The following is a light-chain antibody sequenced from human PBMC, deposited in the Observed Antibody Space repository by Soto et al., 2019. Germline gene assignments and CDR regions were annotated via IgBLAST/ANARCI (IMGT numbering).Light chain of an antibody. CDR2: AAS. CDR3: QQYYSYPLT. Sequence: AIRMTQSPSSLSASTGDRVTITCRASQGISSYLAWYQQKPGKAPKLLIYAASTLQSGVPSRFSGSGSWTDFTLTISCLQSDDFATYYCQQYYSYPLTFVPGTKVDIK. V-gene: IGKV1-8*01. J-gene: IGKJ3*01. CDR1: QGISSY.